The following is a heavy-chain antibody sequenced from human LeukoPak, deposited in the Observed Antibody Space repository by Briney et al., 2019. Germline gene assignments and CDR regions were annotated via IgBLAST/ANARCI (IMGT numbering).Heavy chain of an antibody. CDR1: GFTFSSYS. CDR3: ARANSGYDHHFDY. D-gene: IGHD5-12*01. J-gene: IGHJ4*02. CDR2: ISSSSYI. V-gene: IGHV3-21*01. Sequence: GGSLRLSCAASGFTFSSYSMNWVRQAPGEGLEWVSSISSSSYIYYADAVKGRLTISRDNAKISLYLQMNSLRAEDTAVYYCARANSGYDHHFDYWGQGTLVTVSS.